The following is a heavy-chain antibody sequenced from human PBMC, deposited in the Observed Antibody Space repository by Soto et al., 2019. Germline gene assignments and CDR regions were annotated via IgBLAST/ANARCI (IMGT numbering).Heavy chain of an antibody. Sequence: QVQLQKSGPGLVKPSQTLSLTCTVSGGSISNGDYYWSSIRQHPGKSLEWIGYIYYSGSTYYNPSLKSRVTISVDTSKNQFSLKLSSVTAADTAVYYRARWWSGSRQGFDPWGQGTLVTVSS. CDR2: IYYSGST. CDR1: GGSISNGDYY. J-gene: IGHJ5*02. CDR3: ARWWSGSRQGFDP. D-gene: IGHD3-3*01. V-gene: IGHV4-31*03.